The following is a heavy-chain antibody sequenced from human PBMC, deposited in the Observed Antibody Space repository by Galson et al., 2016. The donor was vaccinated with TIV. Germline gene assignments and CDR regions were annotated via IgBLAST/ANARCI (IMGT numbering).Heavy chain of an antibody. Sequence: SETLSLTCAVSGYSISSGYYWGWIRQSPRKGLEWIATISYSGSTYYNPSLESRAILSLDTSNNHFSSRLGSATAADTAVYHCARVATYGSGSYQWNFESWGQGILVSVSS. CDR3: ARVATYGSGSYQWNFES. CDR2: ISYSGST. J-gene: IGHJ4*02. D-gene: IGHD3-10*01. V-gene: IGHV4-38-2*01. CDR1: GYSISSGYY.